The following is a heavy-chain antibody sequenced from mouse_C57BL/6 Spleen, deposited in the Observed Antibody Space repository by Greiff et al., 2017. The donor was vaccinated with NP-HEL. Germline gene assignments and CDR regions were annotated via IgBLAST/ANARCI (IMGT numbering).Heavy chain of an antibody. Sequence: QVQLQQSGAELARPGASVKLSCKASGYTFTSYGISWVKQRTGQGLEWIGEIYPRSGNTYYNEKFKGKATLTADKSSRTAYMELRSLTSEDSAVYFCARTPLITTPVARGYFDVWGTGTTVTVSS. CDR1: GYTFTSYG. D-gene: IGHD1-1*01. V-gene: IGHV1-81*01. CDR3: ARTPLITTPVARGYFDV. J-gene: IGHJ1*03. CDR2: IYPRSGNT.